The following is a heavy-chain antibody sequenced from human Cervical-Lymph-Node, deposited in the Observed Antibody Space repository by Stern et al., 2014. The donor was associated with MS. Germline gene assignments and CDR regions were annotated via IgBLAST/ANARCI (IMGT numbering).Heavy chain of an antibody. CDR1: GYSFTANW. V-gene: IGHV5-51*01. Sequence: EVQLVESGAEVKKPGESLKISCKGSGYSFTANWIAWVRQLPGKGLEWMGIIYPGDSDTRYSPSFQGHVTISSDKSISTAYLQWSSLKASDTAMYYCARDYGDYAFDYWGQGTLVTVSS. CDR2: IYPGDSDT. D-gene: IGHD4-17*01. J-gene: IGHJ4*02. CDR3: ARDYGDYAFDY.